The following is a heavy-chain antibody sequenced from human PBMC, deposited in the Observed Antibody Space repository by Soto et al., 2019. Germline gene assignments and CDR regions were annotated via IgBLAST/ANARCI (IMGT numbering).Heavy chain of an antibody. Sequence: QVQLVQSGAEVKKPESSVKVSCKAPGGTFSTYAISWVRQAPGQGLEWMGGIIPMFGTANYAQRLQDRVTITADESTNTVYMELSSLRSEDTAVYFCASGLQLWLRRINNGDSGWGQGTLVTVSS. J-gene: IGHJ4*02. D-gene: IGHD5-12*01. CDR1: GGTFSTYA. V-gene: IGHV1-69*12. CDR2: IIPMFGTA. CDR3: ASGLQLWLRRINNGDSG.